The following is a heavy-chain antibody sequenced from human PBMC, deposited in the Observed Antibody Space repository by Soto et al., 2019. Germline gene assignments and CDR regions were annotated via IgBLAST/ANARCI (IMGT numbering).Heavy chain of an antibody. CDR2: MNPNSGNT. Sequence: ASVKVSCKASGYTFTSYDINWVRQATGQGLEWMGWMNPNSGNTGYAQKFQGRVTMTRNTSISTASMELSSLRSEDTAVYYCARGGPRWWELPLYYYYYGMDVWGQGTTVTVSS. V-gene: IGHV1-8*01. D-gene: IGHD2-15*01. CDR1: GYTFTSYD. CDR3: ARGGPRWWELPLYYYYYGMDV. J-gene: IGHJ6*02.